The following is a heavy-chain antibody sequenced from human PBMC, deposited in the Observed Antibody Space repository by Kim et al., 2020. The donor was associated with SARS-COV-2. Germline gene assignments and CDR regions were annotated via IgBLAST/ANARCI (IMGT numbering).Heavy chain of an antibody. Sequence: GGSLRLSCAASGFTFSSYAMSWVRQAPGKGLEWVSAISGSGGSTYYADSVKGRFTISRDNSKNTLYLQMNSLRAEDTAVYYCAKARGFLEWQGGLFDIWGQGTMVTVSS. D-gene: IGHD3-3*01. CDR3: AKARGFLEWQGGLFDI. CDR1: GFTFSSYA. CDR2: ISGSGGST. V-gene: IGHV3-23*01. J-gene: IGHJ3*02.